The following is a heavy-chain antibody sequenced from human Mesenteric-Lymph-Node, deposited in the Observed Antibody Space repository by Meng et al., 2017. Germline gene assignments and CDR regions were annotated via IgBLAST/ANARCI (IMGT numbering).Heavy chain of an antibody. J-gene: IGHJ1*01. CDR1: GFSITDHW. Sequence: GESLKISCTASGFSITDHWMHWVRQGPGKGPVWVSRIDPHGSDPTYADSVKGRFTISRDNAKNSLYLQMNSLRAEDTAVYYCAITPVLGAAAGTLEYFQHWGQGTLVTVSS. V-gene: IGHV3-74*03. CDR3: AITPVLGAAAGTLEYFQH. D-gene: IGHD6-13*01. CDR2: IDPHGSDP.